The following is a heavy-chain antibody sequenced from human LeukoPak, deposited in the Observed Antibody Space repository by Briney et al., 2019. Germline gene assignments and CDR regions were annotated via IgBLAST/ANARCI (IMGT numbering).Heavy chain of an antibody. CDR3: AKGTSSSCYSAPNY. D-gene: IGHD2-15*01. Sequence: LSLTCAVSGGSISSGGYSWSWVRQAPGKGLEWVSAISGSGGSTYYADSVKGRFTISRDNSKNTLYLQMNSLRAEDTAVYYCAKGTSSSCYSAPNYWGQGTLVTVSS. CDR2: ISGSGGST. V-gene: IGHV3-23*01. CDR1: GGSISSGGYS. J-gene: IGHJ4*02.